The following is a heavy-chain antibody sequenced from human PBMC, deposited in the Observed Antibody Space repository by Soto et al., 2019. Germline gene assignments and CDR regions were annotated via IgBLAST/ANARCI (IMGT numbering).Heavy chain of an antibody. J-gene: IGHJ3*02. Sequence: EVQLVESGGGLVQPGRSLRLSCSASGFTFGDYALSWFRQAPGKRLEWVGFITSKRYGGTTESAASVKGRFSISRDDSKSIAYLQMNSLKTEDTAVYYCTRIPPNGYCSSSSCSAFDIWGQGTMVTVSS. CDR1: GFTFGDYA. D-gene: IGHD2-2*01. CDR2: ITSKRYGGTT. V-gene: IGHV3-49*03. CDR3: TRIPPNGYCSSSSCSAFDI.